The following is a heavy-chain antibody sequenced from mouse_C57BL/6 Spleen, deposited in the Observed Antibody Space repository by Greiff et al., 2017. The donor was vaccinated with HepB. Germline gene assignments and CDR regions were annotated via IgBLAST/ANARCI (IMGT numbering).Heavy chain of an antibody. V-gene: IGHV1-82*01. CDR1: GYAFSSSW. CDR3: ARGEAGRDAMDY. J-gene: IGHJ4*01. Sequence: QVQLKESGPELVKPGASVKISCKASGYAFSSSWMNWVKQRHGKGLEWIGRIYPGDGDTNYNGKFKGKATLTADKSSSTAYMLLSSLTSEDSAVYFCARGEAGRDAMDYWGQGTSVTVSS. D-gene: IGHD4-1*01. CDR2: IYPGDGDT.